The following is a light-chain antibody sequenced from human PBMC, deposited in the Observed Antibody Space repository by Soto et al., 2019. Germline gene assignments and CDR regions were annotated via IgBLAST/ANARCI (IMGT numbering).Light chain of an antibody. CDR2: DVT. CDR3: CSYAGSSTWV. CDR1: SSDVGGHDF. V-gene: IGLV2-11*01. Sequence: QSVLTQPRSVSGSPGQSVTISCTGSSSDVGGHDFVSWYQQHPGKAPKLMLYDVTKRPSGVPDRFSGSKSGNSASLTISGLRPEDEADYYCCSYAGSSTWVFGGGTQLTVL. J-gene: IGLJ3*02.